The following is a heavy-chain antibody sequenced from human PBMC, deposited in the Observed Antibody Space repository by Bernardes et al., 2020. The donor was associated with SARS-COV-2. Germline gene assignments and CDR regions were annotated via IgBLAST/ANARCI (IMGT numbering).Heavy chain of an antibody. CDR2: ISTGGSTK. J-gene: IGHJ4*02. CDR3: AREYTYGFDS. CDR1: GFTFSSSV. D-gene: IGHD5-18*01. Sequence: GYLSRSGAASGFTFSSSVMNWVRHAPGKGLEWVSYISTGGSTKYYADSVKGRFTISRDNAKNSLYLQMNSLRAEDTAVYYCAREYTYGFDSWGQGTLVTVSS. V-gene: IGHV3-48*03.